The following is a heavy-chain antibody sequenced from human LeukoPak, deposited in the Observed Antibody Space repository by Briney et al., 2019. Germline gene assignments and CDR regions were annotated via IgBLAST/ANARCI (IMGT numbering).Heavy chain of an antibody. CDR1: GYSFANYW. J-gene: IGHJ6*03. Sequence: GESLKISCKGSGYSFANYWIAWVRQMPGKGLEWMGIIYPSDSDTRYSPSFEGQVTFSADKSINTAYLEWSSLKASDTAIYYCARQGAAGKYYYYYMDVWGKGTTVTVSS. V-gene: IGHV5-51*01. D-gene: IGHD6-13*01. CDR3: ARQGAAGKYYYYYMDV. CDR2: IYPSDSDT.